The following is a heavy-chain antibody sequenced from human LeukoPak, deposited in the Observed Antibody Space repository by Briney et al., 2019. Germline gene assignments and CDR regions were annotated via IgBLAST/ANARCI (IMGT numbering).Heavy chain of an antibody. CDR3: ARPLVGTGYSSSWYFDS. D-gene: IGHD6-13*01. V-gene: IGHV5-51*01. CDR1: GYSFTTYW. CDR2: IYPGDSDT. J-gene: IGHJ4*02. Sequence: GESLKISCKGFGYSFTTYWVAWVRQMPGKGLEWMGIIYPGDSDTRYSPSFQGQVTISADKSTSTAYLQWSSLKASGTAMYYCARPLVGTGYSSSWYFDSWGQGTLVTVSS.